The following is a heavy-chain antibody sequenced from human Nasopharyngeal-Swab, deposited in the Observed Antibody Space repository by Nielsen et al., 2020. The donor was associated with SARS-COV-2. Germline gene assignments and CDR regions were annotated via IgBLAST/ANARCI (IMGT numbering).Heavy chain of an antibody. Sequence: GESLKISCAASGFTFSNYAMSWVRQAPGKGLEWVSVMSGSGGSTYYADSVKGRFTISRDNSKNTLYLQMNSLRAEDTAVYYCAKERQRYGDNYYYGMDVWGQGATVTVSS. CDR1: GFTFSNYA. CDR2: MSGSGGST. D-gene: IGHD4-17*01. V-gene: IGHV3-23*01. J-gene: IGHJ6*02. CDR3: AKERQRYGDNYYYGMDV.